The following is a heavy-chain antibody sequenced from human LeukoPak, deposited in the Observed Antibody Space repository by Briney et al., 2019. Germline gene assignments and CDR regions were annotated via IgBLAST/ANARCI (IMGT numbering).Heavy chain of an antibody. V-gene: IGHV4-30-2*01. D-gene: IGHD3-10*01. CDR1: GGSISSGGYS. Sequence: MPSETLSLTCAVSGGSISSGGYSWSWIRQPPGKGLEWIGYIYHSGSTYYNPSLKSRVTISVDRSKNQFSLKLSSVTAADTAVCYCARSFGERVFDYWGQGTLVTVSS. CDR2: IYHSGST. CDR3: ARSFGERVFDY. J-gene: IGHJ4*02.